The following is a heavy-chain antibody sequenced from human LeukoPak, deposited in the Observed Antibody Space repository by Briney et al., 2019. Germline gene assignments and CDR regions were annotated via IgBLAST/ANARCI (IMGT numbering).Heavy chain of an antibody. V-gene: IGHV4-30-2*05. CDR1: GASISSGDYS. CDR3: AREVIEDWFDP. J-gene: IGHJ5*02. CDR2: TYHGGSS. Sequence: SETLSLTCAVSGASISSGDYSWSWIRQPPGKGLEWIGYTYHGGSSYSNPSLKSRVTMSVDTSKNQFSLKLSSVTAADTAVYYCAREVIEDWFDPWGQGTLVTVSS. D-gene: IGHD2/OR15-2a*01.